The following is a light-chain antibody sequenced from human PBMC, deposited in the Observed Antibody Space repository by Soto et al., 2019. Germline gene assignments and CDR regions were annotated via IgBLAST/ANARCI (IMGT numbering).Light chain of an antibody. CDR1: QSVSSSS. J-gene: IGKJ1*01. V-gene: IGKV3-20*01. CDR2: GSS. CDR3: QQYGRWRT. Sequence: EIVLTHSPCTLSLSQGERATXSCRASQSVSSSSLAWYQQKPLHPPSLLVYGSSSIPTVIPYRFPRSGSGTDLTLSISSREDEGFAVYYSQQYGRWRTFCQVTKVDIK.